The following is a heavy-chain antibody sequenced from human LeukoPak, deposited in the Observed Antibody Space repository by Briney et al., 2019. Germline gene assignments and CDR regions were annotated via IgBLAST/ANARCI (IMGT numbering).Heavy chain of an antibody. D-gene: IGHD3-10*01. CDR3: ARPLYYGSGSQYYFDY. CDR1: GYTFTGYY. V-gene: IGHV1-2*03. J-gene: IGHJ4*02. CDR2: INPNSGDT. Sequence: LGAPVKVSCKASGYTFTGYYMHWVRQAPGQGLEWMGWINPNSGDTNYAQKFQGRVTMTRDTSINTAYMELSRLRSDDTAVYYCARPLYYGSGSQYYFDYWGQGTLVTVSS.